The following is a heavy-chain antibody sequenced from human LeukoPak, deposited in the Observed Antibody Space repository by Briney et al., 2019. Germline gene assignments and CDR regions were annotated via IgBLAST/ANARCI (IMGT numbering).Heavy chain of an antibody. CDR3: AKANAGADNYYYYGMDV. CDR1: GFTFSGYP. CDR2: ISYDGSNK. D-gene: IGHD1-26*01. J-gene: IGHJ6*02. V-gene: IGHV3-30-3*02. Sequence: PGKSLRLSCAASGFTFSGYPIHWVRQAPGKGLEWVAVISYDGSNKYYADSVKGRFTISRDNSKNTLYLQMNSLRAEDTAVYYCAKANAGADNYYYYGMDVWGQGTTVTVSS.